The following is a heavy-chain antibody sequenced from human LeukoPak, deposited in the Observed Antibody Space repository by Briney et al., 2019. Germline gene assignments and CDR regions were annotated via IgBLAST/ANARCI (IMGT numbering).Heavy chain of an antibody. V-gene: IGHV3-9*01. J-gene: IGHJ4*02. Sequence: GGSLRLSCAASGFAFNNYGMTWVRQAPGKGLEWVSGISWNSGSIGYADSVKGRFTISRDNAKNSLYLQMNSLRAEDTALYYCAKDDSSGWELIDYWGQGTLVTVSS. D-gene: IGHD6-19*01. CDR3: AKDDSSGWELIDY. CDR1: GFAFNNYG. CDR2: ISWNSGSI.